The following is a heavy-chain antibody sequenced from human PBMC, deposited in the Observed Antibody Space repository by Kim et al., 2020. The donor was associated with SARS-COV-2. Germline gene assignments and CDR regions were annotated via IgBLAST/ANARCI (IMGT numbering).Heavy chain of an antibody. Sequence: YYAHPVKGRFTLSRDNSKNTLFLQMNSLRAEDTAVYYWAIDGYYPDAFEIWGQGTMVTVSS. CDR3: AIDGYYPDAFEI. J-gene: IGHJ3*02. D-gene: IGHD1-26*01. V-gene: IGHV3-33*01.